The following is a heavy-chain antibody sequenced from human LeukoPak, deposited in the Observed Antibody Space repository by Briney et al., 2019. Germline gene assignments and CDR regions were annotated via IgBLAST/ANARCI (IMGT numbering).Heavy chain of an antibody. CDR3: ARAPRRYYGSSWYGLDY. CDR2: ISSSSSTI. J-gene: IGHJ4*02. V-gene: IGHV3-48*04. Sequence: GGSLRLSCAASGFTFSSYSMNWVRQAPGKGLEWVSYISSSSSTIYYADSVRGRFTISRDNAKNSLYLQMNSLRAEDTAVYYCARAPRRYYGSSWYGLDYWGQGTLVTVSS. CDR1: GFTFSSYS. D-gene: IGHD6-13*01.